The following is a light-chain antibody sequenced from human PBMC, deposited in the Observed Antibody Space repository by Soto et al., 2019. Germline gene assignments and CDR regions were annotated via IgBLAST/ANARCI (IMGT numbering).Light chain of an antibody. CDR2: DAS. J-gene: IGKJ5*01. V-gene: IGKV3-11*01. Sequence: EIVLTQSPATLSLSPGERATLSCRASQSVGGSLAWYQQKPGQAPRLLIYDASNRATGIPARFSGSGSGADFTLTISSLEPEDFAVYYCQQRSSWPRITFGQGTRLDIK. CDR3: QQRSSWPRIT. CDR1: QSVGGS.